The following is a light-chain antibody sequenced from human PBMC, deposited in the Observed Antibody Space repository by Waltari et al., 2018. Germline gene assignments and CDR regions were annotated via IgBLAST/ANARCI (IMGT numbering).Light chain of an antibody. CDR1: SGRNNYA. Sequence: QLVLTQSPSASASLGASVRLTCTLSSGRNNYAIAWHQQQPEKGPRYLMKVNNDGSHSKGDGNPDRFSASSSGAERYLTISSRQSEDEADYYCQTWDSAIVFGGGTKLTVL. CDR2: VNNDGSH. V-gene: IGLV4-69*01. CDR3: QTWDSAIV. J-gene: IGLJ2*01.